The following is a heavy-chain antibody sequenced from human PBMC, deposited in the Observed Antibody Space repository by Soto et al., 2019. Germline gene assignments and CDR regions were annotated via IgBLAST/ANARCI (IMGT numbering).Heavy chain of an antibody. Sequence: GESLKISCEASGYSFNSYWIAWVRQMPGKGLEWMGIIYPGDSDTRYSPSFQGQVTISADKSISTAYLQWSSLKASDTAMYYCARPIRDGYNSYYYGMDVWGQGTTVTVSS. CDR3: ARPIRDGYNSYYYGMDV. D-gene: IGHD5-12*01. CDR2: IYPGDSDT. CDR1: GYSFNSYW. V-gene: IGHV5-51*01. J-gene: IGHJ6*02.